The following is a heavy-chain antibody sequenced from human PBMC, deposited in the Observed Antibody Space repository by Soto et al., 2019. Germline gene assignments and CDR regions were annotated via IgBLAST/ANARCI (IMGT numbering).Heavy chain of an antibody. D-gene: IGHD2-2*01. Sequence: PVGSLRLSCAASGFTFSNYWMTWVRQAPGKGLEWVANIKEDGSEKHYADSVKGRFTISRDNAKNSLYLQMNSLRAEDTAVYYCARDCSSTGCFRGFNSWGQGTLVTVSS. CDR2: IKEDGSEK. CDR3: ARDCSSTGCFRGFNS. J-gene: IGHJ4*02. CDR1: GFTFSNYW. V-gene: IGHV3-7*01.